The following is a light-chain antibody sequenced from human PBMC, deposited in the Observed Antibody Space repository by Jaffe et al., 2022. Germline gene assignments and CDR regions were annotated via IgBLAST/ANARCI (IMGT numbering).Light chain of an antibody. Sequence: DIQMTQSPSNLSAIVGDTITITCRASQTIDHWLAWYQQKPGTAPKLLISKASNLARGVPPRFSGSGSGTEFTLTVAYLQPDDFATYYCQQYKSFLTFGQGTKVEIK. J-gene: IGKJ2*01. V-gene: IGKV1-5*03. CDR3: QQYKSFLT. CDR1: QTIDHW. CDR2: KAS.